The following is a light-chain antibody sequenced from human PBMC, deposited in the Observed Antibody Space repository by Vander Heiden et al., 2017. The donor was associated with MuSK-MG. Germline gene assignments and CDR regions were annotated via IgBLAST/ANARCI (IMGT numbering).Light chain of an antibody. CDR1: SSDVGGYNY. Sequence: QSDLTQPAPVSGGPGQSITISCTGTSSDVGGYNYVSWYQQHPGKAPKLMIYDVSNRPSGVSNRFSGSKSGNTASLTISGLQAEDEADYYCSSYTSNDVVFGGGTKLTVL. CDR2: DVS. V-gene: IGLV2-14*03. J-gene: IGLJ2*01. CDR3: SSYTSNDVV.